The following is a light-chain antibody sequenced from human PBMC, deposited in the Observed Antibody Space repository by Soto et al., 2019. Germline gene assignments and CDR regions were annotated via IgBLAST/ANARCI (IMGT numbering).Light chain of an antibody. Sequence: ESVLTQSPGTLSLSPGERPTLCCKASQSVSSYLAWYQQKPGQAPRLXXYDASNRATGIPARFSGSGSGTDFTLTISSIETEDFSIYDCQQRQYWPPITFGQGTRLEIK. CDR2: DAS. J-gene: IGKJ5*01. V-gene: IGKV3-11*01. CDR1: QSVSSY. CDR3: QQRQYWPPIT.